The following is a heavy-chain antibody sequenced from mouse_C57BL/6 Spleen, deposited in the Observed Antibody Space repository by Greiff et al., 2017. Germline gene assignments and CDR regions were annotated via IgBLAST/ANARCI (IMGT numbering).Heavy chain of an antibody. V-gene: IGHV3-6*01. D-gene: IGHD2-10*02. Sequence: VQLQQSGPGLVKPSQSLSLTCSVTGYSITSGYYWNWIRQFPGNKLEWMGYISYDGSNHYNPSLKNLISITRETSKNQFFLKLNSVTTEDTATYYGAIASTVTDFDYWGQGTTLTVSS. J-gene: IGHJ2*01. CDR3: AIASTVTDFDY. CDR2: ISYDGSN. CDR1: GYSITSGYY.